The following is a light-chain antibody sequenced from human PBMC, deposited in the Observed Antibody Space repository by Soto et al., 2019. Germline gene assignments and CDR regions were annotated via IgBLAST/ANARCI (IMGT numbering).Light chain of an antibody. CDR3: QQRSNWPRT. CDR2: DVS. J-gene: IGKJ1*01. V-gene: IGKV3-11*01. Sequence: EIVLTQSPATLSLSPGERDTLSCRASQSVTRFLAWFQQKPGQTPRLLMYDVSKRPSGIPARFSGSGSGTDFTLTISSLEPEDSAFYYCQQRSNWPRTFGQGTKVEIK. CDR1: QSVTRF.